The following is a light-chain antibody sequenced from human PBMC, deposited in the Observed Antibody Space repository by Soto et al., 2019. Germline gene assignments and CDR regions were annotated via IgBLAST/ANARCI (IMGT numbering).Light chain of an antibody. V-gene: IGKV1-39*01. J-gene: IGKJ1*01. Sequence: DIQVTQSPSSLSASVGDSVTLSCQTSQRVDSYIHWYQHQSGKPPKLLIYAASTWQDGVPSRFSGGGSGTAFSLIITGLQPGDSATYYCQQTYTSVATFGQGTKV. CDR2: AAS. CDR3: QQTYTSVAT. CDR1: QRVDSY.